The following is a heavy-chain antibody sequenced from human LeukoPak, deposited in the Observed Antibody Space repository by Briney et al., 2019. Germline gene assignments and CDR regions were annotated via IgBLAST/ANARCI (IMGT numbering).Heavy chain of an antibody. J-gene: IGHJ4*02. D-gene: IGHD3-10*01. CDR2: ISGHSSTI. CDR1: GFTFKDYS. Sequence: GGSLRLSCAASGFTFKDYSMNWVRQAPGKGLEWVSHISGHSSTIFYADSVKGRFTISRDNAKSSLYLQMSSLRAEDTAVYYCARVVGSGSYDNQGYEDFWGQGTLVTVSS. V-gene: IGHV3-48*01. CDR3: ARVVGSGSYDNQGYEDF.